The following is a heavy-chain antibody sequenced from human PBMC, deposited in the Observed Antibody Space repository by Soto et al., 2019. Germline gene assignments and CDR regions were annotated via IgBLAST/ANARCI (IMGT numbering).Heavy chain of an antibody. J-gene: IGHJ4*02. CDR2: IKSNTDGGTT. Sequence: GGSLRLSCAVSGVTLTNVWMNWVRQAPGRGPEWVGRIKSNTDGGTTDYAAPVKGRFTVSRDDSENTLYLQMNSLKTEDTAVYYCSHGYYQYFNSWGQGTLVTVSS. D-gene: IGHD5-18*01. CDR3: SHGYYQYFNS. V-gene: IGHV3-15*07. CDR1: GVTLTNVW.